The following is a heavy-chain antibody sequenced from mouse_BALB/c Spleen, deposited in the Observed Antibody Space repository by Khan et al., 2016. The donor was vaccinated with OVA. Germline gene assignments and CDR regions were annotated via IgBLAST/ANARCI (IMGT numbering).Heavy chain of an antibody. V-gene: IGHV3-2*02. J-gene: IGHJ4*01. CDR2: ISYSGST. Sequence: EVQLQESGPGLVKPSQSLSLTCTVTGYSITSDYAWNWIRQFPGNKLEWMGYISYSGSTSYNPSLSSRISITRDTSKNQFFLQLNSVTTDDTATFYCARQNYYGYAMDYWGQGTSVTGSS. D-gene: IGHD1-1*01. CDR1: GYSITSDYA. CDR3: ARQNYYGYAMDY.